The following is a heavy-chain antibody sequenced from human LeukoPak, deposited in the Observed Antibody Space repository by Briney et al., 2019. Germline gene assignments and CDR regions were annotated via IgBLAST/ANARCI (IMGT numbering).Heavy chain of an antibody. CDR3: ARHYGSGSYSQYFFDY. J-gene: IGHJ4*02. D-gene: IGHD3-10*01. CDR1: GFTFSSYA. Sequence: GGSLRLSCAASGFTFSSYAMSWVRQAPGKGQEWVSAISGSGGSTYYADSVKGRFTISRDNSKNTLYLQMNSLRAEDTAVYYCARHYGSGSYSQYFFDYWGQGTLVTVSS. V-gene: IGHV3-23*01. CDR2: ISGSGGST.